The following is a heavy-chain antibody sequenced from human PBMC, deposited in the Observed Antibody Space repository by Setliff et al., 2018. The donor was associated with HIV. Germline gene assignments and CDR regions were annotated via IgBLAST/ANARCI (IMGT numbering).Heavy chain of an antibody. D-gene: IGHD3-10*01. CDR3: ADPPSGF. J-gene: IGHJ4*02. Sequence: GGSPRLSCAASGFTVSSNYMSWVRQAPGKGLEWVASVNPDGSEASSVGSMKGRFTVSRDNAKNSLSLQMNSLRVEDTAIYYCADPPSGFWGQGTLVTVSS. CDR2: VNPDGSEA. CDR1: GFTVSSNY. V-gene: IGHV3-7*01.